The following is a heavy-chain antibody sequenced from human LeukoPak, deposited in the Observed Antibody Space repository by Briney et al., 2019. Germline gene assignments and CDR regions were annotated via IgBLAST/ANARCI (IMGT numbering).Heavy chain of an antibody. CDR2: IGAGGGIT. V-gene: IGHV3-23*01. CDR1: GFTVSSNY. CDR3: AKNRWGAIDSFDY. D-gene: IGHD3-10*01. J-gene: IGHJ4*02. Sequence: PGGSLRLSCAASGFTVSSNYMSWVRQAPGKGLEWVSIIGAGGGITYYADSVKGRFTVSRDNSKNTLYLQMNSLRAEDTAVFYCAKNRWGAIDSFDYWGQGTLVTVSS.